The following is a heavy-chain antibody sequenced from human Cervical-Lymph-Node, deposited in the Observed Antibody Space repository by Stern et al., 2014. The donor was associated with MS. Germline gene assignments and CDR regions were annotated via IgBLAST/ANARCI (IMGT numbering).Heavy chain of an antibody. CDR2: ESTDGNTR. J-gene: IGHJ4*02. Sequence: QVQLVESGGGVVQPGGSLRLSCAASGFTFSSYVIQWFRQAPGKGLEWVAVESTDGNTRYYALSVKGRFVVSRDNSTSPLYLAMNSLRVEDTAVYYCAREGKVADTLGDFDHWGQGTLVSVSS. CDR1: GFTFSSYV. CDR3: AREGKVADTLGDFDH. D-gene: IGHD2-15*01. V-gene: IGHV3-30*09.